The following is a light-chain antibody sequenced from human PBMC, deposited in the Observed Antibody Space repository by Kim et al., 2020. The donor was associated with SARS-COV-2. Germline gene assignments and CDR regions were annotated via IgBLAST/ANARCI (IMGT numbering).Light chain of an antibody. CDR3: QQYNSFPCT. V-gene: IGKV1-5*03. J-gene: IGKJ1*01. CDR2: KAS. Sequence: DIQMTQSPSTLSASVGDRVTITCRASQRISHWLAWYQQKPGKAPKLLIYKASNLESGVPSRFSGSGSGTEFTLTISSLQPDDFATYYSQQYNSFPCTFGQGTKVEIK. CDR1: QRISHW.